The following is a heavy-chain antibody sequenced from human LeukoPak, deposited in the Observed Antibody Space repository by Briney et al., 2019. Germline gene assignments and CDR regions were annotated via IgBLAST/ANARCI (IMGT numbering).Heavy chain of an antibody. D-gene: IGHD1-1*01. CDR2: ISSSSSYI. CDR1: GFTFSSYS. J-gene: IGHJ4*02. V-gene: IGHV3-21*01. Sequence: GGSLRLSCAASGFTFSSYSMNWVRQAPGKGLEWVSSISSSSSYIYYADSVKGRFTISRDNAKNSRYLQMNSLRAEDTAVYYCARDSAGHDGFDYWGQGTLVTVSS. CDR3: ARDSAGHDGFDY.